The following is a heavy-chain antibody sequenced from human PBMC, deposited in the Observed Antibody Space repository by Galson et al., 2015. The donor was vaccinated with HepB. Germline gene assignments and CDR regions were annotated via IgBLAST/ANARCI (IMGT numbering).Heavy chain of an antibody. CDR2: IIPIFGTA. J-gene: IGHJ6*02. Sequence: SVKVSCKASGGTFSSYAISWVRQAPGQGLEWMGGIIPIFGTANYAQKFQGRVTITADKSTSTAYMELSSLRSEDTAVYYCARESATYSSGFPYYYYGMDVWGQGTTVTVSS. D-gene: IGHD6-19*01. V-gene: IGHV1-69*06. CDR3: ARESATYSSGFPYYYYGMDV. CDR1: GGTFSSYA.